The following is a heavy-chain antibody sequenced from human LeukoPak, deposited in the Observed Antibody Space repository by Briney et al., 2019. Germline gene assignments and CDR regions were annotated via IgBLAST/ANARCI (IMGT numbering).Heavy chain of an antibody. D-gene: IGHD5-24*01. Sequence: PSETLSLTCAVSGGSSRSGDYFWSWIRQPPGKGLEWIGHIHYSGNTYYNPSLKSRVSISVDTSKNQFSLKLSSVTAADTAVYYCARWLQLPDGAFDIWGQGTMVTVSS. CDR1: GGSSRSGDYF. V-gene: IGHV4-30-4*01. J-gene: IGHJ3*02. CDR2: IHYSGNT. CDR3: ARWLQLPDGAFDI.